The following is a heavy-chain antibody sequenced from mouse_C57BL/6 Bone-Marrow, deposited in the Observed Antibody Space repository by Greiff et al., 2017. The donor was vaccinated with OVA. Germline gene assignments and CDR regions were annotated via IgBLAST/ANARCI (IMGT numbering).Heavy chain of an antibody. CDR1: GFNIKDDY. V-gene: IGHV14-4*01. Sequence: EVQLQQSGAELVRPGASVKLSCTASGFNIKDDYMHWVKQRPEQGLEWIGWFDPENGDTEYASKFQGKATITADTSSNTAYLQLSSLTSEDTAVYYCTTWEDYDDGYAMDYWGQGTSVTVSS. D-gene: IGHD2-4*01. CDR3: TTWEDYDDGYAMDY. CDR2: FDPENGDT. J-gene: IGHJ4*01.